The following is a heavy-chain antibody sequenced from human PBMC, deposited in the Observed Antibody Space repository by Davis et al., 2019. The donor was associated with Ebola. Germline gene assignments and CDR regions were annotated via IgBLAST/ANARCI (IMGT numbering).Heavy chain of an antibody. CDR1: GFTFSNYA. D-gene: IGHD2-2*01. CDR2: ISVTGADI. J-gene: IGHJ4*02. Sequence: PGGSLRLSCAASGFTFSNYAMSWVRQAPGGGLEWVAGISVTGADIKYADSVRGRFTISRDNSKNMLYLQMNSLRVEDTALYYCVQGTTSCHVWGQGTLVTVSS. V-gene: IGHV3-23*01. CDR3: VQGTTSCHV.